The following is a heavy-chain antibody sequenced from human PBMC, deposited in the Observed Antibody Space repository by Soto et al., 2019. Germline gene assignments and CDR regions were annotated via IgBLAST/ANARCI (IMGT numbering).Heavy chain of an antibody. CDR3: AREVRADWFDP. D-gene: IGHD6-13*01. Sequence: GGSLRLSCAASGFTFSNYAMSWVRQAPGKGLEWVANIKQDGSEKYYVDSVKGRFTISRDNAKNSLYLQMNSLRAEDTAVYYCAREVRADWFDPWGQGTLVTVSS. CDR1: GFTFSNYA. CDR2: IKQDGSEK. V-gene: IGHV3-7*03. J-gene: IGHJ5*02.